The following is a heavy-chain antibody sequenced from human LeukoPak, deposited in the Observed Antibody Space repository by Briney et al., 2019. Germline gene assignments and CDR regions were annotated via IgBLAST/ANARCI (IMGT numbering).Heavy chain of an antibody. CDR2: ISYDGSNK. D-gene: IGHD4-17*01. CDR3: ARRAVTTRAVDY. J-gene: IGHJ4*02. CDR1: GFTFSSYA. V-gene: IGHV3-30-3*01. Sequence: GRSLRLSCAASGFTFSSYAMHWVRQAPGKGLEWVAVISYDGSNKYYADSVKGRFTISRDNPKNTLYLQMNSLRAEDTAVYYCARRAVTTRAVDYWGQGTLVTVSS.